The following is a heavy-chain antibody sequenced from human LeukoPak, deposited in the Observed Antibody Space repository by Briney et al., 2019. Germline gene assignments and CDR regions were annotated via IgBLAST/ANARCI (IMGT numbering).Heavy chain of an antibody. CDR2: IYPDDSDT. J-gene: IGHJ4*02. CDR3: ARRHYYDSSGYYPDY. V-gene: IGHV5-51*01. Sequence: GESLKISCKGSGYSFTSYWIDWVRQMPGKGLEWMGIIYPDDSDTRYSPSFQGQVTISADKSISTAYLQWSSLKASDTAMYYCARRHYYDSSGYYPDYWGQGTLVTVSS. D-gene: IGHD3-22*01. CDR1: GYSFTSYW.